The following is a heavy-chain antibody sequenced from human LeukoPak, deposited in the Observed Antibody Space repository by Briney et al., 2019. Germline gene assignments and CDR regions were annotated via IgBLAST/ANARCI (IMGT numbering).Heavy chain of an antibody. V-gene: IGHV3-30-3*01. CDR2: ISYDGSNK. CDR1: GFTFSSYA. J-gene: IGHJ4*02. D-gene: IGHD3-10*01. Sequence: GGSLRLSCAASGFTFSSYAIHWVRQAPAKGLEWVAAISYDGSNKYYADSVKGRFTISRDNSRNTVYLQMNSLRAEATAVYYCGRVGAYYGSGSYSDYWGQGTLVTVSS. CDR3: GRVGAYYGSGSYSDY.